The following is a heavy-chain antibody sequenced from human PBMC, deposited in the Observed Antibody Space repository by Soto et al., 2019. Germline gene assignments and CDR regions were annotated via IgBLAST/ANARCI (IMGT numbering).Heavy chain of an antibody. CDR2: IYYSGST. V-gene: IGHV4-59*01. J-gene: IGHJ5*02. Sequence: SETLSLTCTVSGGSISSYYWSWIRQPPGKGLEWIGYIYYSGSTNYNPSLKSRVTISVDTSKNQFSLKLSSVTAADTAVYYCARVAHGGNSRLNNWFDPRGQGTLVTVSS. CDR3: ARVAHGGNSRLNNWFDP. CDR1: GGSISSYY. D-gene: IGHD2-21*02.